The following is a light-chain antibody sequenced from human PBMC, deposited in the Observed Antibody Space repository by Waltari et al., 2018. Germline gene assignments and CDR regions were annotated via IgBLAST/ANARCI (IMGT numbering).Light chain of an antibody. CDR3: QQYGSSPRYT. Sequence: IVLTQSPGTLSLSTGERATLSCRASKSVSSSYLAWYQQKPGQAPRLLIYSASSRATGIPDRFSGSGSGTDFTLTISRLEPEDFAVYYCQQYGSSPRYTFGQGTKLEIK. J-gene: IGKJ2*01. V-gene: IGKV3-20*01. CDR2: SAS. CDR1: KSVSSSY.